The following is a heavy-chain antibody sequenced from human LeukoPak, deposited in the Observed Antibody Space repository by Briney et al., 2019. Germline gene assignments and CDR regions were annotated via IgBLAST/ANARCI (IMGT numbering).Heavy chain of an antibody. CDR3: ARVRQTYYYDSSGYPTVDY. CDR1: GYTFTSYG. V-gene: IGHV1-18*01. D-gene: IGHD3-22*01. CDR2: ISAYNGNT. Sequence: ASVTVSCTASGYTFTSYGISWVRQAPGQGLEWMGWISAYNGNTNYAQKLQGRVTMTTDTSTSTAYMELRSLRSDDTAVYYCARVRQTYYYDSSGYPTVDYWGQGTLVTVSS. J-gene: IGHJ4*02.